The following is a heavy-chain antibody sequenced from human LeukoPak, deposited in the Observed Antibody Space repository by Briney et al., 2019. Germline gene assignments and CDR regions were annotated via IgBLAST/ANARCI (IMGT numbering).Heavy chain of an antibody. CDR2: ISYDGSNK. CDR1: GFTFSSYG. CDR3: AKHHSSGYSTFDY. J-gene: IGHJ4*02. D-gene: IGHD3-22*01. Sequence: GGSLRLSCAASGFTFSSYGMHWVRQAPGKGLEWVAVISYDGSNKYYADSVKGRFTTSRDNSKNTLYLQMNSLRAEDTAVYYCAKHHSSGYSTFDYWGQGTLVTVSS. V-gene: IGHV3-30*18.